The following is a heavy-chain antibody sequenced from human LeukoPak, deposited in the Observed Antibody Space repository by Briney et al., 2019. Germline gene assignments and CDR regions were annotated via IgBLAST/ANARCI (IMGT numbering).Heavy chain of an antibody. CDR3: ARGGQLSTGAYFDY. J-gene: IGHJ4*02. CDR1: GGTFSGHT. D-gene: IGHD6-6*01. Sequence: SVKVSCKASGGTFSGHTFSWVRQAPGQGLEWMGRIIPILNIANYAQKYQGRVTITADKSTSTAYMDLSSLTSEDTAVYYCARGGQLSTGAYFDYWGQGTLVTIAA. V-gene: IGHV1-69*02. CDR2: IIPILNIA.